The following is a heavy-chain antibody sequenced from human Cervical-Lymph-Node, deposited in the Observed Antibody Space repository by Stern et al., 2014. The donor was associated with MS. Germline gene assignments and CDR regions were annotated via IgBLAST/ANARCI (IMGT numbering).Heavy chain of an antibody. Sequence: QEQLQQWGAGLLKPSATLSLTCAVYGGSFSGYYWSWIRQPPGKGLEWIGEINHSGSTNYNPALKSRITISVDTSTNPAALQPSSVTAADTAVYYCARSSSSSGMDVWGQGTTVTVSS. CDR2: INHSGST. V-gene: IGHV4-34*01. CDR3: ARSSSSSGMDV. J-gene: IGHJ6*02. D-gene: IGHD6-6*01. CDR1: GGSFSGYY.